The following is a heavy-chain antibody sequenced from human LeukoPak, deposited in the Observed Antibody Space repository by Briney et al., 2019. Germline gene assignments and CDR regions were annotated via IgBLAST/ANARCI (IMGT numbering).Heavy chain of an antibody. CDR1: GGSISSSSYY. CDR2: IYYSGST. J-gene: IGHJ5*02. V-gene: IGHV4-39*01. CDR3: ARLSLQCSGGSGYSGWFDP. Sequence: SETLSLTCTVSGGSISSSSYYWGWIRQPPGKGLEWIGSIYYSGSTYYNPSLKSRVTISVVTSNNQFSLKLSSVTAADTAVYYCARLSLQCSGGSGYSGWFDPWGQGNLVTVSS. D-gene: IGHD2-15*01.